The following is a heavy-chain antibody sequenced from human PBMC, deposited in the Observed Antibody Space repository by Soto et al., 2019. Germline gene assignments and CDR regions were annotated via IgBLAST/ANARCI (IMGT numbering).Heavy chain of an antibody. CDR3: ARVGYSYGPRDY. J-gene: IGHJ4*02. Sequence: PSETLSLTCAVSGYSISSGYYWGWIRQPPGKGLEWIGSIYHSGSTYYNPSLKSRVTISVDTSKNQFSLKLSSVTAADTAVYHCARVGYSYGPRDYWGQGTLVTVSS. D-gene: IGHD5-18*01. V-gene: IGHV4-38-2*01. CDR1: GYSISSGYY. CDR2: IYHSGST.